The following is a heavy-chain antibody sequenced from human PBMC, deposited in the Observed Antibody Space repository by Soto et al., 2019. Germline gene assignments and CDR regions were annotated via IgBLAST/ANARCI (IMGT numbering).Heavy chain of an antibody. CDR1: GYSFTSYW. Sequence: GESLKISCKGSGYSFTSYWIGGVRQMPWKVLEWMWIIYPVYSDTRYIPSFQGHVTISADKCISTSYLHWSSLKASYAPMYYCARCGGYCSSGDAFDIWGQGTMVTVSS. CDR2: IYPVYSDT. D-gene: IGHD2-2*01. J-gene: IGHJ3*02. CDR3: ARCGGYCSSGDAFDI. V-gene: IGHV5-51*01.